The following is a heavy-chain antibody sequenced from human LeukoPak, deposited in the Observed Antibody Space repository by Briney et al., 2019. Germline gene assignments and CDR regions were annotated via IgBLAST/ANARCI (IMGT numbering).Heavy chain of an antibody. CDR2: INHSGST. CDR1: GGSFSGYY. Sequence: SETLSLTCAVYGGSFSGYYWSWIRQPPGKGLEWIGEINHSGSTNYNPSLKSRVTISVDTSKNQFSLKLSSVTAADTAVYYCARPSTKAYYYDISGYYNWGQGTLVTVSS. CDR3: ARPSTKAYYYDISGYYN. V-gene: IGHV4-34*01. D-gene: IGHD3-22*01. J-gene: IGHJ4*02.